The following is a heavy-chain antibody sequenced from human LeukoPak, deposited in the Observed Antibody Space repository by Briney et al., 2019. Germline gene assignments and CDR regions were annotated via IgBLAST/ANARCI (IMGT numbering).Heavy chain of an antibody. CDR2: MNPNSGNT. Sequence: ASVKVSCKASGYTFTSYDINWVRQATGQGLEWMGWMNPNSGNTGYAQKFQGRVTMTRNTSISTAYMELSRLRSEDTAVYYCARAPYSSSWGNEIDYWGQGTLVTVSS. J-gene: IGHJ4*02. D-gene: IGHD6-13*01. CDR1: GYTFTSYD. V-gene: IGHV1-8*01. CDR3: ARAPYSSSWGNEIDY.